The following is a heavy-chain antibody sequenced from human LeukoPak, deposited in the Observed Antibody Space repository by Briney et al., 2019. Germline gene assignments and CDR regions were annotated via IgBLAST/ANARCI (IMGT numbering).Heavy chain of an antibody. CDR2: INHSGST. D-gene: IGHD3-3*01. V-gene: IGHV4-34*01. CDR1: GGSFSGYY. CDR3: ARGVTIFGVVISDY. J-gene: IGHJ4*02. Sequence: SETLSLTCAVSGGSFSGYYWSWIRQPPGKGLEWIGEINHSGSTNYNPSLKSRVTISVDTSKNQFSLKLSSVTAADTAVYYCARGVTIFGVVISDYWGQGTLVTVSS.